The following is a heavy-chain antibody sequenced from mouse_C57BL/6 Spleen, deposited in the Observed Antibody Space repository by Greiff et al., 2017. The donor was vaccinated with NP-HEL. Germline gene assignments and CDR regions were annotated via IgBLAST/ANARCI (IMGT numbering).Heavy chain of an antibody. CDR3: AREGVITTVVPFFDY. CDR2: IYPGDGDT. Sequence: QVQLKESGPELVKPGASVKISCKASGYAFSSSWMNWVKQRPGKGLEWIGRIYPGDGDTNYNGKFKGKATLTADKSSSTAYMQLSSLTSEDSAVYFCAREGVITTVVPFFDYWGQGTTLTVSS. CDR1: GYAFSSSW. V-gene: IGHV1-82*01. J-gene: IGHJ2*01. D-gene: IGHD1-1*01.